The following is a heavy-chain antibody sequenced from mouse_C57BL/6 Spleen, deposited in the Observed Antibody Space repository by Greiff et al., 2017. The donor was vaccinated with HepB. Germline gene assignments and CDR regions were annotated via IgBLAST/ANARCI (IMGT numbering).Heavy chain of an antibody. D-gene: IGHD1-1*01. J-gene: IGHJ2*01. Sequence: VQLQQSGAELVRPGTSVKVSCKASGYAFTNYLIEWVKQRPGQGLEWIGVINPGSGGTNYNEKFKGKATLTADKSSSTAYMQLSSLTSEDSAVYFCARGDYGSGFDYWGQGTALTVSS. V-gene: IGHV1-54*01. CDR3: ARGDYGSGFDY. CDR1: GYAFTNYL. CDR2: INPGSGGT.